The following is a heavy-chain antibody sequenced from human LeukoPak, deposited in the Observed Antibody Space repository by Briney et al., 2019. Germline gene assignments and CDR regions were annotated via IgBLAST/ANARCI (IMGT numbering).Heavy chain of an antibody. CDR1: GFTLSSYA. D-gene: IGHD1-26*01. J-gene: IGHJ4*02. CDR3: AKYPLVGATDYFDY. CDR2: ISKNGGNT. Sequence: GGSLRLSCAASGFTLSSYAMHWVRQAPGKGLEYVSAISKNGGNTYYANSVKGRFSVSRDNSKNTLYLQMNSLRAEDTAVYYCAKYPLVGATDYFDYWGQGTLVTVSS. V-gene: IGHV3-64*01.